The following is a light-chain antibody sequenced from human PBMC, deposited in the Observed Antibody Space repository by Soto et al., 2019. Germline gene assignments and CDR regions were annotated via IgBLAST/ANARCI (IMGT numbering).Light chain of an antibody. V-gene: IGLV2-14*01. CDR2: DVS. J-gene: IGLJ1*01. CDR1: SSDVGGYNY. Sequence: QSALTQPASVSGSPGQSITISCTGTSSDVGGYNYVSWYQQHPGKAPKLMIYDVSNRPSGVFNRFSGSKSGNTASLTISGLHAEDEADYYCSSYTSSSTYVFGTGTKVTVL. CDR3: SSYTSSSTYV.